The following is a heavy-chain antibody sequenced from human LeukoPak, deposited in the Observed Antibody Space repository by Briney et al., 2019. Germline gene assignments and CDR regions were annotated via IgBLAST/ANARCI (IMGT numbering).Heavy chain of an antibody. D-gene: IGHD2-2*01. J-gene: IGHJ5*02. V-gene: IGHV1-2*02. CDR2: INPNSGGT. CDR3: ARQPSSSPRWFDP. CDR1: GYTFTGYY. Sequence: GASVKVSCKTSGYTFTGYYMHRVRQAPGQGLEWMGWINPNSGGTNYAQKFQGRVTMTRDTSISTAYMELSRLRSDDTAVYYCARQPSSSPRWFDPWGQGTLVTVSS.